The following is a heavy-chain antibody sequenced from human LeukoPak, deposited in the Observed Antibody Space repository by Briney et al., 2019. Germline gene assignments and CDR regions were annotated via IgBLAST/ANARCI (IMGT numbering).Heavy chain of an antibody. CDR2: IYHSGST. CDR1: GYSISSGYY. J-gene: IGHJ3*02. CDR3: ARSRWRITIFGVVIRDAFDI. V-gene: IGHV4-38-2*01. Sequence: PSETLSLTCAVSGYSISSGYYWGWIRQPPGQGLAWIGSIYHSGSTYYNPSLKSRVTISVDTSKNQFSLKLSSVTAADTAVYYCARSRWRITIFGVVIRDAFDIWGQGTMVTVSS. D-gene: IGHD3-3*01.